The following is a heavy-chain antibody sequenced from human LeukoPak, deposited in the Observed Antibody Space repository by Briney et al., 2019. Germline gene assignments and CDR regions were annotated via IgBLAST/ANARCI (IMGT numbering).Heavy chain of an antibody. CDR3: ARDPYGFDY. V-gene: IGHV4-34*01. CDR2: INHSGST. D-gene: IGHD3-10*01. Sequence: PSDPLSLTCAVYGGSFRGYYWSWIRQPPGKGLEWIGEINHSGSTNYNPSLKSRVTISVDTSKNQFSLKLSSVTAADTAVYYCARDPYGFDYWGQGTLVTVSS. CDR1: GGSFRGYY. J-gene: IGHJ4*02.